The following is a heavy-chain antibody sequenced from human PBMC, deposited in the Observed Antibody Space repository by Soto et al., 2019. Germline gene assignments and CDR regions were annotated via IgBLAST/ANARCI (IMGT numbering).Heavy chain of an antibody. J-gene: IGHJ3*02. CDR1: GGSISSGGYY. D-gene: IGHD3-22*01. Sequence: SETLSLTCTVSGGSISSGGYYWSWIRQHPGKGLEWIGYIYYSGSAYYNPSLKSRVTISVDTSKNQFSLKRSSVTAADTAVYYCARSVGGDSSGYYYVADAFDIWGQGTMVTVSS. CDR2: IYYSGSA. V-gene: IGHV4-31*03. CDR3: ARSVGGDSSGYYYVADAFDI.